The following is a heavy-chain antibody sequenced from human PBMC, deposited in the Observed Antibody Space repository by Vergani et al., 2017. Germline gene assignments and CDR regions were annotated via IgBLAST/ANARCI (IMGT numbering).Heavy chain of an antibody. CDR1: GFIFRYFS. CDR3: ARGSKMGIAY. CDR2: ISSNVGGT. D-gene: IGHD7-27*01. Sequence: DVQLVESGGGLVQPGGSLILSCAASGFIFRYFSMIWVRQAPGKGLEWISYISSNVGGTDYADSVKGRFTISRDNAKNSLYLQMSSLTIEDTAVYYCARGSKMGIAYWGQGTLVTVSS. J-gene: IGHJ4*02. V-gene: IGHV3-48*01.